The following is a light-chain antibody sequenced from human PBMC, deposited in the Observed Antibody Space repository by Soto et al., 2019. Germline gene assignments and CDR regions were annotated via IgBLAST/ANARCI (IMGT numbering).Light chain of an antibody. CDR3: SSDTSSGTLV. V-gene: IGLV2-14*03. CDR1: SSNVGGYNY. Sequence: QSALTQPASVSGSPGQSITISCTGTSSNVGGYNYVSWYQQHPGKAPKLMIYDVSNRPSGVSSRFSGSKSGNTASLTISGQQAEDEADYYCSSDTSSGTLVFGGGTKVTVL. J-gene: IGLJ2*01. CDR2: DVS.